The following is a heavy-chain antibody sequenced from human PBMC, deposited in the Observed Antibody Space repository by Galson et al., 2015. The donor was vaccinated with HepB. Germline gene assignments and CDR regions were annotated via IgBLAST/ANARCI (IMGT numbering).Heavy chain of an antibody. CDR2: IKQDGSEK. Sequence: SLRLSCAASGFTFSSYWMSWVRQAPGKGLEWVANIKQDGSEKYYVDSVKGRFTISRDNAKNSLYLQMNSLRAEDTAVYYCARDQFAEDSGYLIDYWGQGTLVTVSS. D-gene: IGHD5-12*01. CDR1: GFTFSSYW. J-gene: IGHJ4*02. V-gene: IGHV3-7*03. CDR3: ARDQFAEDSGYLIDY.